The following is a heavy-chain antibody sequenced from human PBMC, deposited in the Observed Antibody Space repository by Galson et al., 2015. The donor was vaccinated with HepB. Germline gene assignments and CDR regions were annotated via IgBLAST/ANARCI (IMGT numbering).Heavy chain of an antibody. J-gene: IGHJ6*02. CDR1: GYTFTSYG. D-gene: IGHD2-21*02. V-gene: IGHV1-18*01. Sequence: SVKVSCKASGYTFTSYGISWVRQAPGQGLEWMGWISAYNGNTNYAQKLQGRVTMTTDTSTSTAYMELRSLRSDDTAVYYCASWLRDRHVVVVTARAPYYYYGMDVWGQGTTVTVSS. CDR2: ISAYNGNT. CDR3: ASWLRDRHVVVVTARAPYYYYGMDV.